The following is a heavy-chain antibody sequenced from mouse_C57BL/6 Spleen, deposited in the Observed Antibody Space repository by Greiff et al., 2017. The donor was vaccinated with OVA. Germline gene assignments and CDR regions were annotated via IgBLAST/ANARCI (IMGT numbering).Heavy chain of an antibody. J-gene: IGHJ4*01. V-gene: IGHV14-1*01. CDR1: GFNIKDYY. D-gene: IGHD2-3*01. CDR2: IDPEDGDT. CDR3: SGLDGSLTVYYAMDY. Sequence: VQLQQSGAELVRPGASVKLSCTASGFNIKDYYMHWVKQRPEQGLEWIGRIDPEDGDTEYAPKFQGKATMTADTSSNTAYLQLSSLTSEDTAVYYCSGLDGSLTVYYAMDYWGQGTSVTVSS.